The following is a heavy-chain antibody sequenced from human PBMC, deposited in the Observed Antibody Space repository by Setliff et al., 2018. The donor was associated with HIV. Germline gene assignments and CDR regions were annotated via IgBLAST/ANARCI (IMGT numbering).Heavy chain of an antibody. CDR3: ATIYDYGDYDHDF. CDR2: INWNSGTI. V-gene: IGHV3-9*01. J-gene: IGHJ4*02. CDR1: GFTFDDYA. D-gene: IGHD4-17*01. Sequence: GGSLRLSCAASGFTFDDYAMRWGRQAPGKGLEWVSGINWNSGTIAYADFVKGRFTISRDDSKNTAYLQMNSLKTEDTAMYYCATIYDYGDYDHDFWGQGTLVTVSS.